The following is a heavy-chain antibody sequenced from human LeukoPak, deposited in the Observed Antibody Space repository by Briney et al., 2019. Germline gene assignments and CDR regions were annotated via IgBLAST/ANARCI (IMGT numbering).Heavy chain of an antibody. J-gene: IGHJ4*02. Sequence: GASVKVSXKASGGTFSSYTISWVRQAPGQGLEWMGRLIPILGIANYAQKFQGRVTITADKSTSTAYMELSSLRSEDTAVYYCAREEDDYGAQYNFDYWGQGTLVTVSS. CDR3: AREEDDYGAQYNFDY. CDR2: LIPILGIA. CDR1: GGTFSSYT. D-gene: IGHD4-17*01. V-gene: IGHV1-69*04.